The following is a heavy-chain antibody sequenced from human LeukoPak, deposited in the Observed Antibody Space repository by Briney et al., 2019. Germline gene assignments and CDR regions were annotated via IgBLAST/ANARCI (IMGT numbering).Heavy chain of an antibody. Sequence: SVKVSCKASGFTFTSSAMQWVRQARGQRLEWIGWIVVGSGNTNYAQKFQGRVTITADKSTSTAYMELSSLRSEDTAVYYCASGPSGVRGVSKKYYYYYYMDVWGKGTTVTVSS. CDR3: ASGPSGVRGVSKKYYYYYYMDV. V-gene: IGHV1-58*02. CDR1: GFTFTSSA. D-gene: IGHD3-10*01. J-gene: IGHJ6*03. CDR2: IVVGSGNT.